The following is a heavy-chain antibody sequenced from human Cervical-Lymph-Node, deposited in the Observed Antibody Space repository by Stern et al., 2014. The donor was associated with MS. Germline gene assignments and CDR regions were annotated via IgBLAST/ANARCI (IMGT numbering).Heavy chain of an antibody. CDR2: INYSGTT. CDR3: ARRRWFLDV. D-gene: IGHD3-10*01. V-gene: IGHV4-59*01. J-gene: IGHJ6*02. CDR1: GASINNYY. Sequence: VHLVESGPGLVKPSETLSLTCTVSGASINNYYWTWIRQPPGGELEWIGYINYSGTTDYNPSLKGRVSMSVDTSNNQVSLRLTSVTAADTAVYYCARRRWFLDVWGQGTTVTVS.